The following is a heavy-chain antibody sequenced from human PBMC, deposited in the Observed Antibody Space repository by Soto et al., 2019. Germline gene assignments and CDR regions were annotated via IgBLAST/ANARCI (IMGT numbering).Heavy chain of an antibody. CDR1: GFTFSSYG. V-gene: IGHV3-33*01. Sequence: GSLRLSCAASGFTFSSYGMHWVRQAPGKGLEWVAVIWYDGSNKYYADSVKGRFTISRDNSKNTLYLQMNSLRAEDTAVYYCARPLAGTTFDYWGQGTLVTVSS. J-gene: IGHJ4*02. D-gene: IGHD3-10*01. CDR3: ARPLAGTTFDY. CDR2: IWYDGSNK.